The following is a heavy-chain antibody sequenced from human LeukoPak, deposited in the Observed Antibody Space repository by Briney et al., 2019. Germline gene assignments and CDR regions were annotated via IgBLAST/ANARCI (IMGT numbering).Heavy chain of an antibody. CDR3: ARGQQGYYYDSSGYPASFDY. J-gene: IGHJ4*02. CDR2: IYTSGST. CDR1: GGPISNYY. Sequence: SETLSLTCTVSGGPISNYYWNWIRQPAGKGLEWIGRIYTSGSTNYNPSLKSRVTMSVDTSKNQFYLDLSSVTAADTAVYYCARGQQGYYYDSSGYPASFDYWGQGTLVTVSS. V-gene: IGHV4-4*07. D-gene: IGHD3-22*01.